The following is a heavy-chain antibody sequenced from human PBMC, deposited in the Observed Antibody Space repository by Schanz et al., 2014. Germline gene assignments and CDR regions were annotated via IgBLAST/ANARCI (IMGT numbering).Heavy chain of an antibody. V-gene: IGHV3-48*01. J-gene: IGHJ6*02. CDR1: GFAFSSYS. Sequence: QLVGSGGGLIQPGGSLRLSCTASGFAFSSYSMNWVRQAPGKGLEWVSYISSSGTTIYYADSVKGRFTISRDNAKSSLCLQTNSLRVDDTAIYYCARRPVGYGSGMWDVWGQGTSVTVSS. D-gene: IGHD3-10*01. CDR3: ARRPVGYGSGMWDV. CDR2: ISSSGTTI.